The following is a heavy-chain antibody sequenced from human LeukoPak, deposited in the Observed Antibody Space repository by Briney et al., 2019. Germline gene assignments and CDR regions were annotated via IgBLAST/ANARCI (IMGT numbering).Heavy chain of an antibody. V-gene: IGHV3-23*01. D-gene: IGHD6-13*01. CDR2: ISASGSST. J-gene: IGHJ5*02. CDR3: AKPRYSSSWYEFDP. CDR1: GFTFSSYA. Sequence: GGSLRLSCAASGFTFSSYAINWVRQAPGKGLEWVSTISASGSSTYYADSVKGRFTISRDNFKNTLYLQMNSLRAEDTALYCCAKPRYSSSWYEFDPWGQGTLVTVSS.